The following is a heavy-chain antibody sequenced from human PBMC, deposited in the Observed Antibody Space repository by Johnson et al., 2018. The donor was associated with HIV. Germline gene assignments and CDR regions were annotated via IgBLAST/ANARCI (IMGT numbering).Heavy chain of an antibody. CDR2: IKQAGSEK. V-gene: IGHV3-7*01. J-gene: IGHJ3*02. D-gene: IGHD3-16*01. CDR1: LFTFSSYW. CDR3: ARERRLGGAFDI. Sequence: VQLVESGGGLVQPGGSLRLSCAASLFTFSSYWMSWVRQAPGKGLEWVANIKQAGSEKYYVDSVKGRFTIPRDNAKNSLYLQMNSLRAEDTAVYYCARERRLGGAFDIWGQGTMVTVSS.